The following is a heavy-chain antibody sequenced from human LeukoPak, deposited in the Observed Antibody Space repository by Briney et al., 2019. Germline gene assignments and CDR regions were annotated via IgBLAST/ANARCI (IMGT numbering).Heavy chain of an antibody. V-gene: IGHV3-9*01. CDR1: GFTFDDYA. J-gene: IGHJ4*02. CDR2: ISWNSGNT. CDR3: AKEEG. Sequence: PGRSLRLSCAASGFTFDDYAMHWVRQAPGKGLEWVSGISWNSGNTGYADSVKGRFTISRDNAKNSLYLQMNSLRAEDTAVYYCAKEEGWGQGTLVTVSS.